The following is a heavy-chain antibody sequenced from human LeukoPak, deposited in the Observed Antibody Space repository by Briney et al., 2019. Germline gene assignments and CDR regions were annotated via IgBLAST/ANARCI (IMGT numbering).Heavy chain of an antibody. CDR1: GGSISSGSYY. CDR2: IYTSGST. J-gene: IGHJ6*03. V-gene: IGHV4-61*02. D-gene: IGHD6-25*01. CDR3: ARLAGSNYYYYMDV. Sequence: SETLSLTCTVSGGSISSGSYYWSWIRQPAGKGLEWIGRIYTSGSTNYNPSLKSRVTISVDTSKNQFSLKLSSVTAADTAVYYCARLAGSNYYYYMDVWGKGTTVTVSS.